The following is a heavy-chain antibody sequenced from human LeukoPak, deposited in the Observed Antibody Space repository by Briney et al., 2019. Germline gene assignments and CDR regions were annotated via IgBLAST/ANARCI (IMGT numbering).Heavy chain of an antibody. V-gene: IGHV3-48*04. CDR3: ARGDSSSWYRYVDY. CDR1: GFTFSSYS. CDR2: ISRSSSTI. Sequence: GGSLRLSCAASGFTFSSYSMNWVRQAPGKGLEWVSYISRSSSTIYNADSVKGRFTISRDNAKNSLYLQMNSLRAEDTAVYYCARGDSSSWYRYVDYWGQGTLVTVSS. J-gene: IGHJ4*02. D-gene: IGHD6-13*01.